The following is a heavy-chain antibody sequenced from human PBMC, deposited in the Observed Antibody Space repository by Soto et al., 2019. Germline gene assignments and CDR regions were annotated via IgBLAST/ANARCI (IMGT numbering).Heavy chain of an antibody. D-gene: IGHD3-16*02. J-gene: IGHJ4*02. Sequence: ASVKVSCKVSGYTLTELSMHWVRQAPGKGLEWMGGFDPEDGETIYAQKFQGRVTMTEDTSTDTAYMELSSLRSEDTAVYYCVVLDYVWGSYRRYQFDYWGQGTLVTVSS. CDR3: VVLDYVWGSYRRYQFDY. V-gene: IGHV1-24*01. CDR2: FDPEDGET. CDR1: GYTLTELS.